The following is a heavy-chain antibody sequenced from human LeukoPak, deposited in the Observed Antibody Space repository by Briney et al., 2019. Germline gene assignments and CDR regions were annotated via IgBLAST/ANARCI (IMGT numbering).Heavy chain of an antibody. V-gene: IGHV3-23*01. CDR1: GFTFSHYA. J-gene: IGHJ4*02. Sequence: GGSLRLSCAASGFTFSHYAMRWVRQAPGKGLEWLSEIGGGGDGAYHADSVKGRFTISRDNSKNTLYLQMNSLRAEDTAVYYCARSGDDYGDYVPFDYWGQGTLVTVSS. CDR2: IGGGGDGA. D-gene: IGHD4-17*01. CDR3: ARSGDDYGDYVPFDY.